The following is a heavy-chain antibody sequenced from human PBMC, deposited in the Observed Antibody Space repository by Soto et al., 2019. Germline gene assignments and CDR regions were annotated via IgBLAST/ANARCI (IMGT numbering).Heavy chain of an antibody. J-gene: IGHJ5*02. Sequence: SETLSLTCAVYGGSFSGYYWSWIRQPPGKGLEWIGEINHSGSTNYNPSLKSRVTISVDTSKNQFSLKLSSVTAADTAVYYCARVGDGSGSYYSLWFDPWGQGTLVTVSS. CDR3: ARVGDGSGSYYSLWFDP. CDR2: INHSGST. CDR1: GGSFSGYY. V-gene: IGHV4-34*01. D-gene: IGHD3-10*01.